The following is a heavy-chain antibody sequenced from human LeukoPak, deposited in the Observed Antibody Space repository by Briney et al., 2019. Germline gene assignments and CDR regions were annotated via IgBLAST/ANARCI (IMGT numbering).Heavy chain of an antibody. CDR3: ARQFGGGSGSYVYYYYYYMDV. D-gene: IGHD3-10*01. Sequence: PSETLSLTCTVSGGSTSSSSYYWGWIRQPPGKGLEWIGSIYYSGSTYYNPSLKSRVTISVDTSKNQFSLKLSSVTAADTAVYYCARQFGGGSGSYVYYYYYYMDVWGKGTTVTVSS. CDR2: IYYSGST. V-gene: IGHV4-39*07. CDR1: GGSTSSSSYY. J-gene: IGHJ6*03.